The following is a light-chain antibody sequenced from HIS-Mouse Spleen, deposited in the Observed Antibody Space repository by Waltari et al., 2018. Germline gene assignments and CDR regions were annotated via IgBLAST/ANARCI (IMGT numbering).Light chain of an antibody. CDR1: SSDVGSYNL. V-gene: IGLV2-23*01. Sequence: QSALTQPASVPGSPGQSITISGTGTSSDVGSYNLVSWYHQHPGKAPKLMIYEGSKRPSGVSNRLSGSKSGNTASLTISGLQAEDEADYYCCSYAGSSTYVFGTGTKVTVL. CDR2: EGS. CDR3: CSYAGSSTYV. J-gene: IGLJ1*01.